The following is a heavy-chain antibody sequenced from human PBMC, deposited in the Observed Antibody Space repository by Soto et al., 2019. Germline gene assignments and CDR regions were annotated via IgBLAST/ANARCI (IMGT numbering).Heavy chain of an antibody. CDR3: ARDSSSSPYYYYYYMDV. Sequence: SETLSLTCAVYGGSFCGYYWSWIRQPPGKGLEWIGEINHSGSTNYNPSLKSRVTISVDTSKNQFSLKLSSVTAADTAVYYCARDSSSSPYYYYYYMDVWGKGTTVTVSS. CDR2: INHSGST. CDR1: GGSFCGYY. J-gene: IGHJ6*03. D-gene: IGHD6-6*01. V-gene: IGHV4-34*01.